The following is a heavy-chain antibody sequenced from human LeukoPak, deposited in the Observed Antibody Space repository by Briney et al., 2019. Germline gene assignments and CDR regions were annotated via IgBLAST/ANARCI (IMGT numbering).Heavy chain of an antibody. CDR3: ARSMVRGVPSAFDY. CDR1: GGSISSYY. Sequence: SETLSLTCTGSGGSISSYYWSWIRQPPGKGLEWIGYIYYSGSTNYNPSLKSRVTISVDTSKNQFSLKLSSVTAADTAVYYCARSMVRGVPSAFDYWGQGTLVTVSS. V-gene: IGHV4-59*01. J-gene: IGHJ4*02. D-gene: IGHD3-10*01. CDR2: IYYSGST.